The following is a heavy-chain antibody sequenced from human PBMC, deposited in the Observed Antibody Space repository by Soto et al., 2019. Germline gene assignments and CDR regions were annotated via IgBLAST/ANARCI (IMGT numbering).Heavy chain of an antibody. Sequence: SVKCSCQASGGTFSSYAISWVRQSPGQGLAWMGGIIPIFGTSNYAQKFQGRVTITADESTTTAYMELSSLRSEDTAVYYGARDSVNPGSRTLYNWNYARRFYYGMDVWGQGTTVTVTS. J-gene: IGHJ6*02. D-gene: IGHD1-7*01. CDR3: ARDSVNPGSRTLYNWNYARRFYYGMDV. CDR2: IIPIFGTS. CDR1: GGTFSSYA. V-gene: IGHV1-69*13.